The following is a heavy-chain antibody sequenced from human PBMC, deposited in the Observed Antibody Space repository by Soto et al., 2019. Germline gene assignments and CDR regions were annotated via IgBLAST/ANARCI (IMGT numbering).Heavy chain of an antibody. V-gene: IGHV1-18*01. CDR3: ARDHLGYCTNGVCSTFDP. CDR2: ISAYNGNT. CDR1: GGTFSSYA. J-gene: IGHJ5*02. Sequence: QVQLVQSGAEVKKPGSSVKVSCKASGGTFSSYAISWVRQAPGQGLEWMGWISAYNGNTNYAQKLQGRVTMTTDTSTSTAYMELRSLRSDDTAVYYCARDHLGYCTNGVCSTFDPWGQGTLVTVSS. D-gene: IGHD2-8*01.